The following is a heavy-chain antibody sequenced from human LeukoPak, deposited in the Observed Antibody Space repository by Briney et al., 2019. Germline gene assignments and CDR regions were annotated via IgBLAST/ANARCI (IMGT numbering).Heavy chain of an antibody. V-gene: IGHV3-66*01. J-gene: IGHJ1*01. CDR1: GFTVSSNY. CDR3: ARDTDYYGSGRRGYFDH. Sequence: GGSLRLSCEASGFTVSSNYMNWVRQAPGKGLDWVSVIYSGGSTYSADSVKGRFTISRDNSKNTLHLQMNSLRAEDTAVYYCARDTDYYGSGRRGYFDHWGQGTLVTVSS. CDR2: IYSGGST. D-gene: IGHD3-10*01.